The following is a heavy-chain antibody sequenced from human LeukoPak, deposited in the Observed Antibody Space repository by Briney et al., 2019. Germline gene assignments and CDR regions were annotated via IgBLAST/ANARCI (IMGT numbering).Heavy chain of an antibody. Sequence: GGSLRLSCAASGFTFDDYGMSWVRQALGKGLEWVSGINWNGGSTGYADSVKGRFTISRDNAKNSLYLQMNSLRAEDTALYYCARGWTYYYDSSGSGDAFDIWGQGTMVTVSS. D-gene: IGHD3-22*01. J-gene: IGHJ3*02. V-gene: IGHV3-20*04. CDR3: ARGWTYYYDSSGSGDAFDI. CDR2: INWNGGST. CDR1: GFTFDDYG.